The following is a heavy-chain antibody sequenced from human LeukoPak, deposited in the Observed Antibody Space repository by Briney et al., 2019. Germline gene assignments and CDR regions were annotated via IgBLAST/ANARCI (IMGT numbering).Heavy chain of an antibody. CDR2: ISWNSGSI. J-gene: IGHJ4*02. Sequence: GGSLRLSCAASGSTFDDYAMHWVRQAPGKGLEWVSGISWNSGSIGYADSVKGRFTISRDNAKNSLYLQMNSLRAEDTALYYCAKDRYYSSSSIDYWGQGTLVTVSS. V-gene: IGHV3-9*01. CDR3: AKDRYYSSSSIDY. CDR1: GSTFDDYA. D-gene: IGHD6-13*01.